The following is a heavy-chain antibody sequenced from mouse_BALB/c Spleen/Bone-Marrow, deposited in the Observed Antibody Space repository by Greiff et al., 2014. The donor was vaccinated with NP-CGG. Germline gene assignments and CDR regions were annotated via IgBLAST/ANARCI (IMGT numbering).Heavy chain of an antibody. D-gene: IGHD1-1*01. CDR3: ARSGTVVGTYYFDY. CDR1: GYSFTGYT. V-gene: IGHV1-37*01. J-gene: IGHJ2*01. CDR2: INPYNDNT. Sequence: EVQGVESGPELVKPGASMKISCKASGYSFTGYTMNWVKQIHGKNLEWIGLINPYNDNTNYNQKFKGKATLIVDKSSSTAYMELLSLTSEDSAVYYCARSGTVVGTYYFDYWGQGTTLTVPS.